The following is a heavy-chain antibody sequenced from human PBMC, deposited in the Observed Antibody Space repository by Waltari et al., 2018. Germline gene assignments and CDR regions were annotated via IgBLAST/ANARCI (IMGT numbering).Heavy chain of an antibody. CDR2: IYHSGST. J-gene: IGHJ5*02. Sequence: QVQLQESGPGLVKPSETLSLTCAVSGYSISSGYYWGWIRQPPGKGLAWIGSIYHSGSTYYTPALKSRVTISVDTSKNQFSLKLSSVTAADTAVYYCARQAYYYDSSGYYGNWFDPWGQGTLVTVSS. D-gene: IGHD3-22*01. V-gene: IGHV4-38-2*01. CDR1: GYSISSGYY. CDR3: ARQAYYYDSSGYYGNWFDP.